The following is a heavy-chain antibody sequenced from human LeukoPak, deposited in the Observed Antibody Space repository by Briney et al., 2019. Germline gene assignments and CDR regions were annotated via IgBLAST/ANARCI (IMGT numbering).Heavy chain of an antibody. D-gene: IGHD3-3*01. CDR2: ISSSGSTI. CDR3: AKVNTIFGVVIQPVSPGMDV. V-gene: IGHV3-11*04. CDR1: GFTFSDYY. Sequence: GGSLRLSCAASGFTFSDYYMSWIRQAPGKGLEWVSYISSSGSTIYYADSVKGRFAISRDNAKKSLYLQMNSLRAEDTAVYYCAKVNTIFGVVIQPVSPGMDVWGTGTTVTVSS. J-gene: IGHJ6*04.